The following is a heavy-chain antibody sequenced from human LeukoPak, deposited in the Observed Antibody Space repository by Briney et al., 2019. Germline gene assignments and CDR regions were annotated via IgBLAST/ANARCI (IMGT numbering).Heavy chain of an antibody. CDR1: GFTFSSYW. J-gene: IGHJ4*02. Sequence: GGSLRLSCAASGFTFSSYWMRWVRQAPGKGLVWVSRVDSDGSTTNYADSVKGRFTISRDNAKNTVYLQMNSLRAEDTAVYFCARAFSNWYPIDFWGQGTLVTVSS. CDR2: VDSDGSTT. D-gene: IGHD6-13*01. V-gene: IGHV3-74*01. CDR3: ARAFSNWYPIDF.